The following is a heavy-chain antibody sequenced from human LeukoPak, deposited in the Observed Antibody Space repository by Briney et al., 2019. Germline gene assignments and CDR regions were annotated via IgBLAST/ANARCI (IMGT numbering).Heavy chain of an antibody. CDR2: ISSSSSYI. Sequence: GGSLRLSCAASGFTFSSYSMNWVRQAPGKGLEWVSSISSSSSYIYYADSVKGRFTISRDNAKNSLYLQMNSLRAEDTAVYYCARGRGYNGQTLRGDYYFDYWGQGTLVTVSS. CDR1: GFTFSSYS. V-gene: IGHV3-21*01. CDR3: ARGRGYNGQTLRGDYYFDY. D-gene: IGHD5-12*01. J-gene: IGHJ4*02.